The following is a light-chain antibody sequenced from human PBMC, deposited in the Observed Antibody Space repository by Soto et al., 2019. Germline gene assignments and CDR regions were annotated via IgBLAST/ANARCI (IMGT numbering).Light chain of an antibody. V-gene: IGLV2-11*01. J-gene: IGLJ1*01. CDR2: GVS. Sequence: QSALTQPRSVSGSPGQSVTISCTGTSSDVGGYKYVSWYQQEPGKAPKLIIYGVSRWPSGVPNRFSGSKSGNRASLTISGLQAEDEGDYYCCSYAGGPEVFGTGTKVTVL. CDR1: SSDVGGYKY. CDR3: CSYAGGPEV.